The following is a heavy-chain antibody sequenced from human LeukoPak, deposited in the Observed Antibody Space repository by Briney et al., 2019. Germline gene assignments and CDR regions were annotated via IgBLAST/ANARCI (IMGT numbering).Heavy chain of an antibody. CDR3: ASLPTAASYMDV. CDR1: GFTFSNYA. V-gene: IGHV3-23*01. D-gene: IGHD5/OR15-5a*01. CDR2: INGRGGST. Sequence: GGSLRLSCAASGFTFSNYAMSWVRQAPGKGLEWVSSINGRGGSTYYADSVKGRFTISRDNSKNSLYLQMDSLRAEDTAVYYCASLPTAASYMDVWGKGTTVTVSS. J-gene: IGHJ6*03.